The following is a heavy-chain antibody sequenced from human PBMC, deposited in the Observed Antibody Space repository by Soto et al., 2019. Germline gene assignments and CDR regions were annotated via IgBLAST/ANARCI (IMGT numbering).Heavy chain of an antibody. V-gene: IGHV3-48*02. Sequence: EVQLVESGGNLVQPGGSLRLSCAASGFTFSSHSMNWVRQAPGKGLEWVSYISSSGGSTYYADSVKGRFTISRDNAENSLSLQMNSLRDEDTAVYYCARDSGRDIYFDVWGRGTLVTVSS. CDR2: ISSSGGST. J-gene: IGHJ2*01. CDR3: ARDSGRDIYFDV. D-gene: IGHD3-10*01. CDR1: GFTFSSHS.